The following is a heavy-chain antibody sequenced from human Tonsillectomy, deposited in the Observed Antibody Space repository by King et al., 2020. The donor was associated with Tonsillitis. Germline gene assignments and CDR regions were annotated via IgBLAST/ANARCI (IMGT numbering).Heavy chain of an antibody. V-gene: IGHV1-2*02. CDR3: AREFWDENGPGT. CDR2: INPNNGDT. Sequence: QLVQSGAEVKKPGASVKVSCKASGYTFTGYYMHWVRQAPGQGLEWMGWINPNNGDTNYAQKFQGRVTMTGDTSISTAYMELSRLRSDDTAVYYCAREFWDENGPGTGGKGKMVPVSP. J-gene: IGHJ3*01. D-gene: IGHD3-16*01. CDR1: GYTFTGYY.